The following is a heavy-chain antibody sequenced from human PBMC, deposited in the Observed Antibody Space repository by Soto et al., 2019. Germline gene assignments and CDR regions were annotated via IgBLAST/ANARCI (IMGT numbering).Heavy chain of an antibody. J-gene: IGHJ6*02. CDR3: GREPYSSSWYEGYYYYYCGMDV. CDR2: INHSGST. Sequence: SETLSLTCAVYGGSFSGYYWRWIRQPPGKGLEWIGEINHSGSTNYNPSLKSRVTISVDTSKNQFSPKLSSVTAADTAVYYCGREPYSSSWYEGYYYYYCGMDVWGQGTTVTVSS. D-gene: IGHD6-13*01. CDR1: GGSFSGYY. V-gene: IGHV4-34*01.